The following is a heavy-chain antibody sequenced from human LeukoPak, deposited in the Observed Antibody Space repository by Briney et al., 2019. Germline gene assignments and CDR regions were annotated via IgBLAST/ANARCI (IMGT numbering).Heavy chain of an antibody. CDR2: INPNSGGT. V-gene: IGHV1-2*02. D-gene: IGHD2-2*01. CDR3: AKARGLYCSSTSCYDCDV. CDR1: GYTFTAYY. J-gene: IGHJ6*04. Sequence: GASVKVSCKASGYTFTAYYIHWVRQAPGQGLEWMGWINPNSGGTNYAQKFQGRVTLTRDTSITTAYMELSRLRSDDTAVYYCAKARGLYCSSTSCYDCDVWGKGTPVTVSS.